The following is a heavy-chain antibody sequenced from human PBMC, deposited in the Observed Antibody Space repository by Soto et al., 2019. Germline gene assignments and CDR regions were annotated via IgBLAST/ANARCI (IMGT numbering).Heavy chain of an antibody. V-gene: IGHV1-69*06. Sequence: QVQLVQSGAEVKKPGSSVKVSCKASGGTFSSYAISWVRQAPGQGLEWMGGIIPIFGTANYAQKFQGRVTITADKSTSTAYMELSSLRSEDTAVYYCARGQPMIVVVINRYYYGMDVWGHGTTVTVAS. CDR1: GGTFSSYA. J-gene: IGHJ6*02. CDR2: IIPIFGTA. CDR3: ARGQPMIVVVINRYYYGMDV. D-gene: IGHD3-22*01.